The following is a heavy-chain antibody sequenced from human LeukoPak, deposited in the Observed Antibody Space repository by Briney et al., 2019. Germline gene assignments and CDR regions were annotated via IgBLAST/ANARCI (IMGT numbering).Heavy chain of an antibody. CDR2: IRYDGSSQ. J-gene: IGHJ6*03. CDR1: GFTFSNYG. V-gene: IGHV3-30*02. D-gene: IGHD3-10*01. CDR3: ARFAAGGSYYYYMDV. Sequence: GGSLRLSCAASGFTFSNYGIHWVRQAPGNGLEWLTFIRYDGSSQYYADSVKSRFTISRDNAKNSLYLQMNSLRADDTAVYYCARFAAGGSYYYYMDVWGKGTTVTVSS.